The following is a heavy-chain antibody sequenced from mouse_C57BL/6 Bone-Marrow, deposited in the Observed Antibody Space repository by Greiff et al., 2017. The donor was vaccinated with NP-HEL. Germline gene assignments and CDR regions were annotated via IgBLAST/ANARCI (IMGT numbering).Heavy chain of an antibody. J-gene: IGHJ3*01. D-gene: IGHD1-1*01. CDR2: IYPGSGST. Sequence: QVQLKEPGAELVKPGASVKMSCKASGYTFTSYWITWVKQRPGQGLEWIGDIYPGSGSTNYNEKFKSKATLTVDTSSSTAYMQLSSLTSEDSAVYYCARGYGSRFAYWGQGTLVTVSA. CDR3: ARGYGSRFAY. V-gene: IGHV1-55*01. CDR1: GYTFTSYW.